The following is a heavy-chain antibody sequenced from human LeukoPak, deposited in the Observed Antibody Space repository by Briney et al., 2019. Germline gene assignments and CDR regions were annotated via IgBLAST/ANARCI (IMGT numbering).Heavy chain of an antibody. CDR1: GYTFTCYG. Sequence: ASVKVSCKASGYTFTCYGISWVRQAPGQGLEWMGWISAYNGNANYSQKLQGRVTMTTDTYTSTAYMELRSLRSDDTAVYYCARGYCSGGSCYFDYWGQGTLVTVSS. D-gene: IGHD2-15*01. V-gene: IGHV1-18*01. CDR3: ARGYCSGGSCYFDY. J-gene: IGHJ4*02. CDR2: ISAYNGNA.